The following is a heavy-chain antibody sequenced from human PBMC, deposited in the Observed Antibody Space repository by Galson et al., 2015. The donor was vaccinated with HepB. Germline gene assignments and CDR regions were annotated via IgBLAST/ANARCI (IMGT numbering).Heavy chain of an antibody. J-gene: IGHJ6*02. CDR3: ARVKRGEWYSFYYYGMDV. CDR1: EFILSMYW. V-gene: IGHV3-7*05. Sequence: SLRLSCAASEFILSMYWMNWVRQAPGKGLEWVANIKEDGSEKNYVDSVKGRFTISRDNAKNSLYLQMNSLGAEGTAIYYCARVKRGEWYSFYYYGMDVWGQGTTVTVSS. D-gene: IGHD3-10*01. CDR2: IKEDGSEK.